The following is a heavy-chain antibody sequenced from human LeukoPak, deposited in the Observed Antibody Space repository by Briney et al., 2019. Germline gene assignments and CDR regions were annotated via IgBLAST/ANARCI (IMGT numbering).Heavy chain of an antibody. CDR2: IRYDGSNK. CDR1: GFTFSSYG. Sequence: PGGSLRLSCAASGFTFSSYGIHWVRQAPGKGLEWVAFIRYDGSNKYYADSVKGRFTISRDNSKNTLYLQMNSLRAEDTAVYYCAKGELTRGLYFDYWGQRTLVTVSS. J-gene: IGHJ4*02. CDR3: AKGELTRGLYFDY. V-gene: IGHV3-30*02. D-gene: IGHD3-10*01.